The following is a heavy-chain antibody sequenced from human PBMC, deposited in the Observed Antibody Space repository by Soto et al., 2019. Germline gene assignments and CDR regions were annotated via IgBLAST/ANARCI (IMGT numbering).Heavy chain of an antibody. CDR3: ARVERGTATTVVDAFDI. J-gene: IGHJ3*02. V-gene: IGHV4-34*01. Sequence: QVQLQQWGAGLLKPSETLSLTCAVYGGFVSSGSYYWSWIRQPPGKGLEWIGEMSHSGGTNFNRSLTIIVTISVDTTKNQFSLRLSSVTAADTALYYCARVERGTATTVVDAFDIWGPGTMVTVSS. CDR2: MSHSGGT. CDR1: GGFVSSGSYY. D-gene: IGHD1-1*01.